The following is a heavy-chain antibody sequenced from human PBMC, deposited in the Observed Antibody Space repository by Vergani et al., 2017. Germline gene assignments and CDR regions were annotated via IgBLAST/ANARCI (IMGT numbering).Heavy chain of an antibody. D-gene: IGHD6-19*01. V-gene: IGHV4-39*02. Sequence: QLQLQESGPGLVKPSETVSLPCTVSGVSINNSGYYWGWVRQPPGKGLEWIGTVSYPGNSHYSPSLKSRVTISVDTSKNHFSLTLTSVTAADTAVYYCARGYSSGWYPRYYFDSWGHGTRVTVSS. CDR3: ARGYSSGWYPRYYFDS. J-gene: IGHJ4*01. CDR2: VSYPGNS. CDR1: GVSINNSGYY.